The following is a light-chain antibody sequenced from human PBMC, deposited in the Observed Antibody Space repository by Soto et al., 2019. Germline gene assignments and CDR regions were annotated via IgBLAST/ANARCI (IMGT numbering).Light chain of an antibody. CDR1: QNINAW. J-gene: IGKJ2*01. V-gene: IGKV1-5*01. Sequence: DIQMTQSLSTLSASVGDRVTITCRASQNINAWLAWYQQKPGKAPKLLISDASNLESGVSSRFSGSGYGTEFTLTISSLQPDDFATYYCQQFHTYYTFGQGTKLEIK. CDR2: DAS. CDR3: QQFHTYYT.